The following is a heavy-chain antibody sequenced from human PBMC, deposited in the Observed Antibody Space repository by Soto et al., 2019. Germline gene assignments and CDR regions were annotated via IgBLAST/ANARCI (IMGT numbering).Heavy chain of an antibody. Sequence: GGSLRLSCAASGFTVSSNYMSWVRQAPGKGLEWVSVIYSGGSTYYADSVKGRFTISRDNSKNTLYLQMNSLRAEDTAVYYCARGNWNYKFDYWGQGTLVTVSS. CDR3: ARGNWNYKFDY. J-gene: IGHJ4*02. D-gene: IGHD1-7*01. CDR2: IYSGGST. V-gene: IGHV3-66*01. CDR1: GFTVSSNY.